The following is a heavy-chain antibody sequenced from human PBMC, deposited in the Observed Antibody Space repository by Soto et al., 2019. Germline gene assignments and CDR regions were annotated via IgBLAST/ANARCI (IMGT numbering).Heavy chain of an antibody. J-gene: IGHJ4*02. CDR1: GASISSYY. CDR2: IYYSGSI. Sequence: PSDTLSLTCTVSGASISSYYWSWIRQPPVKGLEWIGYIYYSGSINYNPSLKSRVTISVDTSKNQFSLKLSSVTAADTAVYYCARAPRGNYGYPSYFDYWGQGTLVT. D-gene: IGHD3-10*01. CDR3: ARAPRGNYGYPSYFDY. V-gene: IGHV4-59*07.